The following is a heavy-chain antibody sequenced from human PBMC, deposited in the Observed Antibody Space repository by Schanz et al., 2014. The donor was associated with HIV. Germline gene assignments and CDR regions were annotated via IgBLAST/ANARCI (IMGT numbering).Heavy chain of an antibody. Sequence: EVQLVESGGGLVKPGGSLRLSCVASGFPFSNFAMSWVRQDPGGGLVWVSRINSNEGTTDYADSVKGRFTISRDNSKNTLYLQMNSLRAEDTAIYHCGTYNYGSGHDYWGQGTLVTVSS. CDR1: GFPFSNFA. CDR3: GTYNYGSGHDY. CDR2: INSNEGTT. D-gene: IGHD3-10*01. J-gene: IGHJ4*02. V-gene: IGHV3-23*04.